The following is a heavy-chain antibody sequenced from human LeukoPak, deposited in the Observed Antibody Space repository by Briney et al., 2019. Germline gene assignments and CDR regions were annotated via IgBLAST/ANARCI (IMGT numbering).Heavy chain of an antibody. CDR3: ARALSSTSDYYGMDV. CDR2: IKQDGSEK. CDR1: GFTFSSYW. J-gene: IGHJ6*02. V-gene: IGHV3-7*01. Sequence: GSLRLSCAASGFTFSSYWMSWVRQAPGKGLEWVANIKQDGSEKYYVDSVKGRFTVSRDNAKNSLYLQMNSLRAEDTAVYYCARALSSTSDYYGMDVWGQGTTVTVSS.